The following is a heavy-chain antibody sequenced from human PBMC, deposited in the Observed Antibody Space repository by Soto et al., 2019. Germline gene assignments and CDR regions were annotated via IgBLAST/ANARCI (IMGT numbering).Heavy chain of an antibody. J-gene: IGHJ4*02. CDR3: VRAAKRYFDY. CDR2: IIPVLGPT. V-gene: IGHV1-69*06. CDR1: GVTFNTFA. Sequence: QVQLVQSGAEVKKPGSSVKVSCKASGVTFNTFAISWVRQAPGQGLEWMGGIIPVLGPTFYAQKFQGRVTVTADRSTSTAYLELSSLRSEDTAVYFCVRAAKRYFDYWGQGTLVTVSS.